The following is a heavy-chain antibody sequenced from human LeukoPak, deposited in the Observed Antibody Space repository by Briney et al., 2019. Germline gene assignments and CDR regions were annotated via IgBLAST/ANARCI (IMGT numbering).Heavy chain of an antibody. CDR1: GFTFSSYA. CDR3: ARAHGARDMDY. D-gene: IGHD3-10*01. Sequence: GRSLRLSCAASGFTFSSYAMHWVRQAPGKGLEWVAVISYDGSNKYYADSVKGRFTISRDNSKNTLYLQMNSLRAEDTAVYYCARAHGARDMDYWGQGTLVTVSS. CDR2: ISYDGSNK. J-gene: IGHJ4*02. V-gene: IGHV3-30-3*01.